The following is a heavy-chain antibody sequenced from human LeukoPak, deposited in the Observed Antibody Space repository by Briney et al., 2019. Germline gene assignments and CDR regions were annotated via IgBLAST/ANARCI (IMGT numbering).Heavy chain of an antibody. CDR3: AKDMTRGGDYTMSDI. CDR2: VNRDGSET. D-gene: IGHD2-21*02. V-gene: IGHV3-7*03. CDR1: GFTLSNHW. Sequence: GGSLRLSCAASGFTLSNHWMTWVRQVPGRGPEWVANVNRDGSETYYLDSVKGRFTISRDNAKNSLYLQMNSLRAEDTALYYCAKDMTRGGDYTMSDIWGQGTMVTVSS. J-gene: IGHJ3*02.